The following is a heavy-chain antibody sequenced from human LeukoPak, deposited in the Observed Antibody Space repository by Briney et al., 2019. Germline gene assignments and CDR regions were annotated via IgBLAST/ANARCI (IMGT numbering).Heavy chain of an antibody. V-gene: IGHV3-33*01. CDR1: GFIFSTYG. J-gene: IGHJ6*02. D-gene: IGHD3-10*01. CDR2: IWYDGSKK. CDR3: AIGAYGLGSHFYYGMDA. Sequence: GRSLRLSCAASGFIFSTYGMHWVRQAPGKGLEWVAVIWYDGSKKYYAESVTGRFTIGRDNSKNTLYLQMNSLRAEDTAVYYCAIGAYGLGSHFYYGMDAWGPGTTVTVSS.